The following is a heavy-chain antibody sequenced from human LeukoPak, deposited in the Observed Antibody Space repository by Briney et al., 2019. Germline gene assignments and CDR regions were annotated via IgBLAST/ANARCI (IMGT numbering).Heavy chain of an antibody. CDR1: GFTFSSYG. J-gene: IGHJ4*02. Sequence: PGGSLRLSCAASGFTFSSYGMHWVRQAPGKGLEWVAVISYDGSNKYYADSVKGRFTISRDNSKNTLYLQMNSLRAEDTAVYYCAKGLGVRGVTTRIMNYWGQGTLVTVSS. V-gene: IGHV3-30*18. D-gene: IGHD3-10*01. CDR3: AKGLGVRGVTTRIMNY. CDR2: ISYDGSNK.